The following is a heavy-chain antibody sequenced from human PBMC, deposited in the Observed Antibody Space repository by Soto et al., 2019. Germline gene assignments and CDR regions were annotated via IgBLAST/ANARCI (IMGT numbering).Heavy chain of an antibody. CDR3: ASTYQDLLVAGLSNFDY. CDR1: GGSISSYY. J-gene: IGHJ4*02. D-gene: IGHD6-19*01. V-gene: IGHV4-59*01. Sequence: SETLSLTCTVSGGSISSYYWSWIRQPPGKGLEWIGYIYYSGSTNYNPSLKSRVTISVDKSKNQFSLRLSSVTAADTAVYYCASTYQDLLVAGLSNFDYWGQGTLVTVSS. CDR2: IYYSGST.